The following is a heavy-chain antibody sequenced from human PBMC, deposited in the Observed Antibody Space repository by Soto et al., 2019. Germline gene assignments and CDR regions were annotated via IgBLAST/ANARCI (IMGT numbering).Heavy chain of an antibody. J-gene: IGHJ6*04. V-gene: IGHV4-59*12. CDR2: IYYSGST. D-gene: IGHD1-1*01. CDR1: GGSISSYY. CDR3: ASVRHRTTRYYYYGTDV. Sequence: PSETLSLTCTVSGGSISSYYWSWIRQPPGKGLEWIGYIYYSGSTYYNPSLKSRVTISVDTSKNQFSLKLSSVTAADTAVYYCASVRHRTTRYYYYGTDVWGKGTTVTVSS.